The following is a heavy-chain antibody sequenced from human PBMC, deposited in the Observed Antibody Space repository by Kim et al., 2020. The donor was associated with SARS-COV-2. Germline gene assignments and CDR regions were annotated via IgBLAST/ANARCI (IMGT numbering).Heavy chain of an antibody. CDR3: ARDPRSRLRGLTYSYYGMDI. Sequence: GGSLRLSCAASGFTFSSCAMHWVRQAPGKGLEWVAVISYDGSNKNYADSVKGRFTISRDNSKNTLYLQMNSLRAEDTALYYCARDPRSRLRGLTYSYYGMDICGQRTTVTVSS. D-gene: IGHD3-10*01. CDR1: GFTFSSCA. J-gene: IGHJ6*02. CDR2: ISYDGSNK. V-gene: IGHV3-30-3*01.